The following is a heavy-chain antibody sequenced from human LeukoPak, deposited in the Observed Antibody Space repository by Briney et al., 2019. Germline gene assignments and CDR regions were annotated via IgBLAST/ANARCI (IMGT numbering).Heavy chain of an antibody. CDR2: IGISDVDR. J-gene: IGHJ4*02. Sequence: PGGSLRLSCAASGFTISSQAMSWVRQAPWKGLECVSTIGISDVDRHYADSVKGRFTISRDNSKNTLYLQMNSLRADDTAVYYCAKDAPGAGGFDYWGQGTLVTVSS. V-gene: IGHV3-23*01. CDR3: AKDAPGAGGFDY. CDR1: GFTISSQA. D-gene: IGHD1-14*01.